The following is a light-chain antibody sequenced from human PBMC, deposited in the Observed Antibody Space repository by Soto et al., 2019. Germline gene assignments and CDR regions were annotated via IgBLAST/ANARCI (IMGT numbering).Light chain of an antibody. CDR2: DVT. Sequence: QSALTQPASVSGSPGQSVTISCTGTSSDVGAYNYVSWYQQLPDKAPKLMIYDVTYLPSAVSNRFSGSKAGNTASLTISGLQVEDEADYFCSSYTTSSTLVFGGGTQLTVL. CDR3: SSYTTSSTLV. CDR1: SSDVGAYNY. J-gene: IGLJ7*01. V-gene: IGLV2-14*03.